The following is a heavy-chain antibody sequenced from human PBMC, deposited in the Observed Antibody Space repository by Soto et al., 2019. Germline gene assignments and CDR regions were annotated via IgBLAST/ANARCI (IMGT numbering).Heavy chain of an antibody. CDR2: IKHDGSEK. D-gene: IGHD1-1*01. J-gene: IGHJ2*01. V-gene: IGHV3-7*01. CDR3: ARRGLVGGTQFLKKTKVYWYFDF. Sequence: GGSLRLSCAASGFTFNYYWMSWVRQAPGKGLEWVANIKHDGSEKSYVDSVKGRFTISRDNAKKLLFLQMNSLRADDTAVYFCARRGLVGGTQFLKKTKVYWYFDFWGRGTLVTVSS. CDR1: GFTFNYYW.